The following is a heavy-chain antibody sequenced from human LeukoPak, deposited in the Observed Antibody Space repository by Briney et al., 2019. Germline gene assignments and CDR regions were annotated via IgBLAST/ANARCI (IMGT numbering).Heavy chain of an antibody. Sequence: PSETLSLTCAVYGGSFSGYYWSWIRQPPGKGLKWIGEINHSGSTNYNPSLKSRVTISVDTSKNQFSLKLSSVTAADTAVYYCATGRPLRGYSYGSGANWFDPWGQGTLVTVSS. CDR1: GGSFSGYY. CDR2: INHSGST. V-gene: IGHV4-34*01. J-gene: IGHJ5*02. D-gene: IGHD5-18*01. CDR3: ATGRPLRGYSYGSGANWFDP.